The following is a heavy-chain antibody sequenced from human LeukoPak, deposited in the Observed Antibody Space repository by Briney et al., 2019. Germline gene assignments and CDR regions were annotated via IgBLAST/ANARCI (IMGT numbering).Heavy chain of an antibody. V-gene: IGHV3-15*05. CDR1: GLTSSNAW. Sequence: GGSLRLSCAASGLTSSNAWMSSVRQAPGKGLEWVGRIKTKTDAGTTDYAAPVKGGFTISRDDSKNTVQLQMNSLQTEDTAVYYCNSLYCSSTSCNWGQGTLVTVSS. D-gene: IGHD2-2*01. CDR2: IKTKTDAGTT. CDR3: NSLYCSSTSCN. J-gene: IGHJ4*02.